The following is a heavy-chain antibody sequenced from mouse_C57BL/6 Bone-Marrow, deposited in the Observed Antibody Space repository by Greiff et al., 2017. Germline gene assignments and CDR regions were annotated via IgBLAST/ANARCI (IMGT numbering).Heavy chain of an antibody. CDR3: ARGGYDAWFAY. V-gene: IGHV1-82*01. CDR1: GYAFSSSW. D-gene: IGHD2-2*01. CDR2: IYPGDGDT. J-gene: IGHJ3*01. Sequence: VQGVESGPELVKPGASVKISCKASGYAFSSSWMNWVKQRPGTGLEWIGRIYPGDGDTNYTGKFKGKATLTADKSSSTAYRQLSSLTAEDAAVYFCARGGYDAWFAYWGQGTLVTVSA.